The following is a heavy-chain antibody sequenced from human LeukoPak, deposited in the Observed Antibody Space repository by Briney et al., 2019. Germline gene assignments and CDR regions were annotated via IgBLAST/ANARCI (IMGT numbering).Heavy chain of an antibody. CDR3: ARVRGPDAFDI. J-gene: IGHJ3*02. Sequence: PGGSLRLSCAASGFSFSSYAMSWVRQAPGKGLEWVSYISSSGSTIYYADSVKGRFTISRDNAKNSLYLQMNSLRAEDTAVYYCARVRGPDAFDIWGQGTMVTVSS. CDR1: GFSFSSYA. V-gene: IGHV3-48*03. CDR2: ISSSGSTI.